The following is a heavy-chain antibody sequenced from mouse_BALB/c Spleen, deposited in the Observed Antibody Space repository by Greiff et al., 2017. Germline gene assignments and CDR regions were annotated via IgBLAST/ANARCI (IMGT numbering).Heavy chain of an antibody. CDR2: ISSGGST. CDR3: AREGGNYGYAMDY. D-gene: IGHD2-1*01. J-gene: IGHJ4*01. V-gene: IGHV5-6-5*01. CDR1: GFTFSSYA. Sequence: EVQLVESGGGLVKPGGSLKLSCAASGFTFSSYAMSWVRQTPEKRLEWVASISSGGSTYYPDSVKGRFTISRDNARNILYLQMSSLRSEDTAMYYFAREGGNYGYAMDYWGQGTSVTVSS.